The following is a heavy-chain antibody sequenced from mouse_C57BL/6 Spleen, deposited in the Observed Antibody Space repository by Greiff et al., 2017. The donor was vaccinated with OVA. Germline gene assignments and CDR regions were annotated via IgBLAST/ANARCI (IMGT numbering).Heavy chain of an antibody. Sequence: QVQLQQSGPELVKPGASVKISCKASGYAFSSSWMNWVKQRPGKGLEWIGRIFPGDGDTNYNGKFKGKATLTADTSTSTAYMQISSLTSEYSAVYFCARWLLLYYYAMDDWGQGTSVTVSS. J-gene: IGHJ4*01. V-gene: IGHV1-82*01. D-gene: IGHD2-3*01. CDR1: GYAFSSSW. CDR2: IFPGDGDT. CDR3: ARWLLLYYYAMDD.